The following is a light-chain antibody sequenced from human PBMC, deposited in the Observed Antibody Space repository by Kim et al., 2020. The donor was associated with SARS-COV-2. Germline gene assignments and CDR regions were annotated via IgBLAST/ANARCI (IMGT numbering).Light chain of an antibody. CDR2: GKN. Sequence: SSEPTQDPAVSVALGQTVRITCQGDSLRSYYASWYQQKPGQAPVLVIYGKNNRPSGIPDRFSGSSPGNTASLTITGAQAEDEADYYCKSRDSSGKVVFGGGTQLTVL. J-gene: IGLJ2*01. CDR1: SLRSYY. V-gene: IGLV3-19*01. CDR3: KSRDSSGKVV.